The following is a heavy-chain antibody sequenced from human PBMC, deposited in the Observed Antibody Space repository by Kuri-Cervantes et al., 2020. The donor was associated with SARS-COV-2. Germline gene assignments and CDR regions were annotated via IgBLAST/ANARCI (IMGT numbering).Heavy chain of an antibody. V-gene: IGHV3-30*02. CDR1: GFTFSSYG. Sequence: GGSLRLSCAASGFTFSSYGMHWVRQAPGKGLEWVAFIRYDGSNKYYADSVKGRFTISRDNSKNTLYLQMNSLRAEDTAVYYCAKGKGSYYYMDVWGKGTTVTVSS. CDR2: IRYDGSNK. CDR3: AKGKGSYYYMDV. J-gene: IGHJ6*03.